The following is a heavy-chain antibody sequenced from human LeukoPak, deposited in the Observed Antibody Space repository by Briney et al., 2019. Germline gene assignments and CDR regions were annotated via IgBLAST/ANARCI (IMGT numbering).Heavy chain of an antibody. D-gene: IGHD1-26*01. CDR2: IYHSGST. CDR3: ARVGDELLFDP. CDR1: GGSISNYY. V-gene: IGHV4-59*12. J-gene: IGHJ5*02. Sequence: SETLSLTCTVSGGSISNYYWSWIRQPPGKGLEWIGYIYHSGSTYYNPSLKSRVTISVDRSKNQFSLKLSSVTAADTAVYYCARVGDELLFDPWGQGTLVTVSS.